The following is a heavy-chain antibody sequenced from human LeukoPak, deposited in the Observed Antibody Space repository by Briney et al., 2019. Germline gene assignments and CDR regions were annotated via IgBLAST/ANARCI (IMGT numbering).Heavy chain of an antibody. Sequence: SETLSLTCTVSGGSISSSSYYWGWIRQPPGKGLEWIGEINHSRSTNYNPSLKSRVTISVDTSKNQFSLKLSSVTAADTAVYYCASSRDGYNEYDYWGQGTLVTVSS. CDR2: INHSRST. CDR1: GGSISSSSYY. V-gene: IGHV4-39*07. D-gene: IGHD5-24*01. J-gene: IGHJ4*02. CDR3: ASSRDGYNEYDY.